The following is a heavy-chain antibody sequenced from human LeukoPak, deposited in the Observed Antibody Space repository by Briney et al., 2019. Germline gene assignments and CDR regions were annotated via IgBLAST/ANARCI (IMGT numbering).Heavy chain of an antibody. J-gene: IGHJ4*02. CDR3: ASALPFQLVH. Sequence: PSETLSLTCTVSGGSISDYYWSWIRQPPGKGLEWIGYISYSGSTNYNPSLKSRVTISVDKSKNQFSLKLSSVTAADTAVYYCASALPFQLVHWGQGTLVTVSS. CDR2: ISYSGST. D-gene: IGHD6-13*01. CDR1: GGSISDYY. V-gene: IGHV4-59*12.